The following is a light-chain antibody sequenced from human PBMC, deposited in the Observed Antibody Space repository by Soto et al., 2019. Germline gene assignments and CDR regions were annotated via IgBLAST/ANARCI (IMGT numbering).Light chain of an antibody. Sequence: IHMTQSPSSLSASVGNRVTITCRASQSISSYLNWYQQKQGKAPKLLIYAASSLQSGVPSRFSGSGSGTDFNLTISSLQTEDFATYYCQQSYSTPRTFGQGTKVDIK. CDR2: AAS. V-gene: IGKV1-39*01. J-gene: IGKJ1*01. CDR1: QSISSY. CDR3: QQSYSTPRT.